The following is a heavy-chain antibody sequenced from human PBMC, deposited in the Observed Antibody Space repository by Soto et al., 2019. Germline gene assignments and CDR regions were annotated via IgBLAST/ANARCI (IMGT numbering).Heavy chain of an antibody. CDR3: VKVSYSSLTTLGSAFDV. D-gene: IGHD4-4*01. CDR1: GFTFDDYA. J-gene: IGHJ3*01. CDR2: ISWSGDNM. V-gene: IGHV3-9*01. Sequence: QLVESGGGLVQPGRSLRLSCAASGFTFDDYAMHWVRQAPGKGLEWVSGISWSGDNMAYADSVKGRFITSTDNVKNSLYLQMNSLRVGDTALYHCVKVSYSSLTTLGSAFDVWGQGIMVTVS.